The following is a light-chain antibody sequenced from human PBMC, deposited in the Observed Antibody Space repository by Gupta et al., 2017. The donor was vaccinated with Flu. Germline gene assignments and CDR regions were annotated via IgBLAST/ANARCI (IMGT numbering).Light chain of an antibody. CDR2: GAS. CDR3: QQRDNWPPPGT. CDR1: QSVDSN. V-gene: IGKV3-11*01. J-gene: IGKJ2*02. Sequence: IVLTQSPDTLSLSPGERATLSCRASQSVDSNLAWYQQKPGQAPRLLIYGASNRATGIPARFSGSGSGTDFTLTISSLEPEDFAVYFCQQRDNWPPPGTFGQGTKLEI.